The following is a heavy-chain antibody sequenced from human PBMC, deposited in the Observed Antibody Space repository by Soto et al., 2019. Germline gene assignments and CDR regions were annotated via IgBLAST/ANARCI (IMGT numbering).Heavy chain of an antibody. CDR1: GGSMYRNGYY. V-gene: IGHV4-39*01. D-gene: IGHD2-15*01. CDR2: IDYNGVT. Sequence: SETLSLTCTVSGGSMYRNGYYWGWIRQPPGRGLEWIGNIDYNGVTYSNPSLKSRVTISRDTSKNQFSLKLTSVTAADTALYYCGKVLVGATGHTDSDSRGPGTLVTVSS. CDR3: GKVLVGATGHTDSDS. J-gene: IGHJ4*02.